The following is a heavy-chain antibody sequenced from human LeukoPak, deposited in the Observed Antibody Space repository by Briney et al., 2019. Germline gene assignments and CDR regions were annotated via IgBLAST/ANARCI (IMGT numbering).Heavy chain of an antibody. CDR2: IDWNGGTT. D-gene: IGHD1-7*01. Sequence: PGGSLRLSCAASGFTFSDAWMSWVRQTPGKGLEWVSGIDWNGGTTAYADSVKGRFSVSRDNRKKALYLQMNNLRAEDTALYYCYLGPTTSNWFDPWGQGTLVTVSS. CDR3: YLGPTTSNWFDP. CDR1: GFTFSDAW. V-gene: IGHV3-20*04. J-gene: IGHJ5*02.